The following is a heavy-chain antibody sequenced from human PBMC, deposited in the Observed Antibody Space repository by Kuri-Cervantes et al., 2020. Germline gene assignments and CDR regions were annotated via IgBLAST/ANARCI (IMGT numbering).Heavy chain of an antibody. V-gene: IGHV3-21*01. CDR2: ISSSSSYI. J-gene: IGHJ6*02. CDR1: GFTFSNYG. CDR3: ARDYYSSSWYDYYYYYGMDV. Sequence: GESLKISCAASGFTFSNYGMHWVRQAPGKGLEWVSSISSSSSYIYYADSVKGRFTISRDNAKNSLYLQMNSLRAEDTAVYYCARDYYSSSWYDYYYYYGMDVWGQGTTVTVSS. D-gene: IGHD6-13*01.